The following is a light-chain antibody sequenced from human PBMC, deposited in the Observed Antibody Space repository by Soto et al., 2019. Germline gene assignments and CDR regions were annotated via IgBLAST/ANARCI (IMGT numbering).Light chain of an antibody. CDR1: KSVSSY. Sequence: ELVLTQSPATLSLSPGELATLSCRASKSVSSYLAWYQQKPGQAPRLLIYDASNMATGIPARFSGSGSVTDFTLTISSLEPEDFAVDYCQQRSNWPGFTFGPGTKVDI. J-gene: IGKJ3*01. V-gene: IGKV3-11*01. CDR2: DAS. CDR3: QQRSNWPGFT.